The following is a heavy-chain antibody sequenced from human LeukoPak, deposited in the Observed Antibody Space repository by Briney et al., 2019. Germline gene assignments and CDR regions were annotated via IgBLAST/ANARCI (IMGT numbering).Heavy chain of an antibody. D-gene: IGHD2-8*01. CDR3: AGGGGYCTNGVCYSNYYGMDV. J-gene: IGHJ6*02. CDR2: IYYSGST. V-gene: IGHV4-59*01. Sequence: SETLSLTCTVSGGSISSYYWTWIQQPPGKGLEWIGYIYYSGSTNCNPSLKSRVTMFVDTSKNQFSLRLSSVTAADTAVYYCAGGGGYCTNGVCYSNYYGMDVWGQGTTVTVSS. CDR1: GGSISSYY.